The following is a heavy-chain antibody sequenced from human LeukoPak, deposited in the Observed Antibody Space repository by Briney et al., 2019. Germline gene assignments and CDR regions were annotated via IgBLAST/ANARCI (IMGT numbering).Heavy chain of an antibody. D-gene: IGHD5-24*01. CDR2: LGRTGEYK. CDR3: AKSTEMATIWGFFDY. V-gene: IGHV3-23*01. J-gene: IGHJ4*02. Sequence: GGSLRLSCSASGFTYTDYSMSWVRQVPGKGLEWVSGLGRTGEYKYYADSVKGRFTISRDNSKDMVFLQMNSLRAEDTAVYYCAKSTEMATIWGFFDYWGQGTLVTVSS. CDR1: GFTYTDYS.